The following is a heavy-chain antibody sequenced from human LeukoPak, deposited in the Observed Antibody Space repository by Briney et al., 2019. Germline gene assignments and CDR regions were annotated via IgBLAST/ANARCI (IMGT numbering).Heavy chain of an antibody. CDR1: GYNLTGYY. J-gene: IGHJ3*02. Sequence: ASVKVSCKASGYNLTGYYLHWVRQAPGQGLEWMGRINPNSGGTKYAQKFRGRVTMTRDTSISTAYMELSRLRSDDTAVYYCARDFSSGWYPKDVFDIWGQGTMVTVSS. D-gene: IGHD6-19*01. CDR2: INPNSGGT. CDR3: ARDFSSGWYPKDVFDI. V-gene: IGHV1-2*06.